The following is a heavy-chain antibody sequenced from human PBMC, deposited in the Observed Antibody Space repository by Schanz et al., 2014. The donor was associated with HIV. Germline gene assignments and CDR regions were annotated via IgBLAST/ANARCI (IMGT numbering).Heavy chain of an antibody. J-gene: IGHJ6*02. CDR3: ANSGYCTNGICYTRGDGMDV. V-gene: IGHV3-7*01. Sequence: EVQLMESGGGSVQPGGSLRLSCAVSGSWFSDHWMSWLRQVPGEGLEWVAKIKEDGSETYYVGSVTGRFTISRDNTKKLLYLQMNSLRAEDTAVYYCANSGYCTNGICYTRGDGMDVWGQGTTVTVSS. D-gene: IGHD2-8*01. CDR2: IKEDGSET. CDR1: GSWFSDHW.